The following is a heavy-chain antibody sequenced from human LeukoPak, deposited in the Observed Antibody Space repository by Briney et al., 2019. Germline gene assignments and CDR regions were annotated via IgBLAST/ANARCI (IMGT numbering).Heavy chain of an antibody. Sequence: GGSLRLSCVVSGFTFSNYAMNWVRQTPGKGLEWVSTISVSGGSTYYADSVKGRFTISRGNSNNTLYLQMNNLRAEDTAVYYCAKRDSTLWGQGTLVTVSS. V-gene: IGHV3-23*01. D-gene: IGHD2/OR15-2a*01. J-gene: IGHJ4*02. CDR1: GFTFSNYA. CDR3: AKRDSTL. CDR2: ISVSGGST.